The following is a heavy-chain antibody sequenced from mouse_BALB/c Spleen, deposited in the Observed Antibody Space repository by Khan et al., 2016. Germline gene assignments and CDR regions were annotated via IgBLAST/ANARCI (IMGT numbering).Heavy chain of an antibody. D-gene: IGHD1-1*01. CDR1: GFNIKDTY. CDR3: ARHYYGSSYYCDY. CDR2: IDPANGNT. Sequence: EVQLQESGAELVKPGASVKLSCTASGFNIKDTYMHWVKQRPEQGLEWIGRIDPANGNTKYDPKFQGKATITADTSSNTAYLQLSSLTSEDTAVYYCARHYYGSSYYCDYWGQGTTLTVSS. V-gene: IGHV14-3*02. J-gene: IGHJ2*01.